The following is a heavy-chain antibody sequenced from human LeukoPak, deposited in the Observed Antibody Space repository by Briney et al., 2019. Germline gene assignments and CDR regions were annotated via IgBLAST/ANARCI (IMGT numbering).Heavy chain of an antibody. CDR3: ARDQCSSASYYEGDFDY. V-gene: IGHV1-3*01. CDR2: INAGNGNT. D-gene: IGHD2-2*01. J-gene: IGHJ4*02. Sequence: AASVKVSCKASGGTFSSYAISWVRQAPGQRLEWMGRINAGNGNTKYSQKFQGRVTITRDTSASTAYMELSSLRCEDTAVYFCARDQCSSASYYEGDFDYWGQGTLVTISS. CDR1: GGTFSSYA.